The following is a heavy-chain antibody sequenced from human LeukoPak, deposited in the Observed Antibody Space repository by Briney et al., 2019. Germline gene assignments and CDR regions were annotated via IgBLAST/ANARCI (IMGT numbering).Heavy chain of an antibody. CDR2: IKQDGSET. J-gene: IGHJ4*02. CDR1: GFTFSSYW. D-gene: IGHD6-13*01. Sequence: GGSLRLSCAASGFTFSSYWMSWVRQAPGKGLEWVANIKQDGSETYYVDSVKGRFTISRDNAKNSLYLQMNSLRAENTAVYYCARDLIAAARIVDYWGQGTLVTVSS. CDR3: ARDLIAAARIVDY. V-gene: IGHV3-7*01.